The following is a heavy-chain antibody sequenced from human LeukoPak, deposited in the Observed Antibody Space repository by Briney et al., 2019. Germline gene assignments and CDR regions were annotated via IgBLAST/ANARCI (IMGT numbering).Heavy chain of an antibody. CDR1: GFTFSSYE. Sequence: SGGSLRLSCAASGFTFSSYEMNWVRQAPGKGLEWVSYISSSGSTIYYADSVKGRFTISRDNAKNSLYLQMNSLRAEDTAVYYCASHSGNYLEPFDYWGQGTLVTVSS. CDR3: ASHSGNYLEPFDY. D-gene: IGHD1-26*01. V-gene: IGHV3-48*03. J-gene: IGHJ4*02. CDR2: ISSSGSTI.